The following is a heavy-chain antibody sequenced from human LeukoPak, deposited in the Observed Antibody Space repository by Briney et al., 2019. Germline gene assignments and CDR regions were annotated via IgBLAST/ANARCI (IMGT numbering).Heavy chain of an antibody. CDR1: GGSISSGDYY. V-gene: IGHV4-30-4*01. Sequence: SETLSLTCTVSGGSISSGDYYWSWIRQPPGKGLEWIGYIYYSGSTYYNPSLKSRVTISVDTSKNQFSLKLSSVTAADTAVYYCARGTGYGGKGWFDPWGQGTLVTVSS. CDR3: ARGTGYGGKGWFDP. CDR2: IYYSGST. J-gene: IGHJ5*02. D-gene: IGHD4-23*01.